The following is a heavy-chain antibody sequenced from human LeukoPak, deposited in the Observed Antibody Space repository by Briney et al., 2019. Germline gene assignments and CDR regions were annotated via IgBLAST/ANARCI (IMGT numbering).Heavy chain of an antibody. CDR2: IYTSGST. CDR3: ARGGRSVFEP. V-gene: IGHV4-4*09. CDR1: GSISGYY. J-gene: IGHJ5*02. Sequence: SETLSLTCTVSGSISGYYWSWIRQRPGKGLEWIGYIYTSGSTNYNPSLESRVTISVDTSKNQFSLKLSSVTAADTAVYYCARGGRSVFEPWGQGTLVTVSS.